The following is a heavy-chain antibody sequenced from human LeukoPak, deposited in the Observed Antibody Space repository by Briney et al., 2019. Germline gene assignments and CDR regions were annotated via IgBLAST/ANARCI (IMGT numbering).Heavy chain of an antibody. CDR1: GFTFSSYG. V-gene: IGHV3-33*01. J-gene: IGHJ1*01. D-gene: IGHD6-13*01. CDR2: ICYDGSNR. Sequence: GRSLRLSCAAPGFTFSSYGMHWVRQAPGKGLEWVAVICYDGSNRYYAGSVNGRFTISIDNSKNTLYLQMSSMRAEDTAVYYCAAAAGKGYLQHWGQGTLVTVSS. CDR3: AAAAGKGYLQH.